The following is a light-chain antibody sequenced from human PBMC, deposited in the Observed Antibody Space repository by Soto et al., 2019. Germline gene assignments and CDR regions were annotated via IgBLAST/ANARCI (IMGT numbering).Light chain of an antibody. J-gene: IGLJ1*01. V-gene: IGLV2-14*01. Sequence: QSVLTQPASVSGSPGQSITISCTGYSSDVGGYNYVSWYQQHPGKAPKLMIYEVSNRPSGVSNRFSGSKSGNTASLTISGLQAEDAADYYCSSYTSSSTYVFGTGTKLTVL. CDR1: SSDVGGYNY. CDR3: SSYTSSSTYV. CDR2: EVS.